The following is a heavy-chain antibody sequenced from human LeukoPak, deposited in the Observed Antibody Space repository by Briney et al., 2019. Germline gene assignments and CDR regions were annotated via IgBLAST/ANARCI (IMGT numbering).Heavy chain of an antibody. CDR1: GYSFSNYW. D-gene: IGHD2-15*01. Sequence: HGESLRISCKGSGYSFSNYWIAWVRQMPGTGLEWMGIIYPGDSDARYSPAFQGQVTISADKSISNASLHWRSLKASHTAIYFCARQGVVASSLYSYFLDVWGTGTTVTVSS. CDR2: IYPGDSDA. J-gene: IGHJ6*03. CDR3: ARQGVVASSLYSYFLDV. V-gene: IGHV5-51*01.